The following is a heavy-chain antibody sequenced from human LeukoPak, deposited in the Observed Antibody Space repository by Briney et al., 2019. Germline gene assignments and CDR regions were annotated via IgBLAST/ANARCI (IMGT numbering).Heavy chain of an antibody. CDR2: VNAGNGNT. V-gene: IGHV1-3*03. CDR1: GYTFTSYA. CDR3: ARGYSSSSYVAY. J-gene: IGHJ4*02. D-gene: IGHD6-6*01. Sequence: GASVKVSCKDCGYTFTSYAMHWVRQAPGQSLEWMGWVNAGNGNTKYSQEFQGKVTITRDTSASTAYMELSSLRSEDMSVDCCARGYSSSSYVAYWGEGTLVIVSS.